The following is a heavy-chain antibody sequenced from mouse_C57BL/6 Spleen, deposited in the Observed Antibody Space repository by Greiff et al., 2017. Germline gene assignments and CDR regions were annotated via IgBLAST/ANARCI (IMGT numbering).Heavy chain of an antibody. J-gene: IGHJ2*01. D-gene: IGHD1-1*01. V-gene: IGHV1-80*01. CDR1: GYAFSSYW. Sequence: QVQLQQSGAELVKPGASVKISCKASGYAFSSYWMNWVKQRPGKGLEWIGQIYPGDGDTNYNGKFKGKATLTADKSSSTAYMQLSSLTSEDSAVYFCARGRFFYGSSFYYFDYWGQGTTLTVSS. CDR3: ARGRFFYGSSFYYFDY. CDR2: IYPGDGDT.